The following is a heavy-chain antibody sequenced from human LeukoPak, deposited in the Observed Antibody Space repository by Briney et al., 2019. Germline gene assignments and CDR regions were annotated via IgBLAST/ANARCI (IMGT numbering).Heavy chain of an antibody. CDR1: GFTFSSYG. J-gene: IGHJ4*02. CDR3: ARGSYYGSGSYAY. D-gene: IGHD3-10*01. Sequence: GSLRLSCAASGFTFSSYGMSWIRQPPGKGLEWIGEINHSGSTNYNPSLKSRVTISVDTSKNQFSLKLSSVTAADTAVYYCARGSYYGSGSYAYWGQGTLVTVSS. V-gene: IGHV4-34*01. CDR2: INHSGST.